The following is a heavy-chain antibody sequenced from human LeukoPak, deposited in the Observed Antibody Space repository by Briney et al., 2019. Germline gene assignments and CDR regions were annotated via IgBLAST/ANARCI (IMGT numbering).Heavy chain of an antibody. J-gene: IGHJ4*02. CDR1: GFTFSRYW. CDR3: ARDWDIDY. D-gene: IGHD1-26*01. CDR2: IKHDGSEK. Sequence: GSLRLSCAASGFTFSRYWMTWVRQAPGKGLEWVANIKHDGSEKTYVDSVKGRFTISRDNAKNSLYLQMNSLRAEDTAVYYCARDWDIDYWGRGTLVTVSS. V-gene: IGHV3-7*01.